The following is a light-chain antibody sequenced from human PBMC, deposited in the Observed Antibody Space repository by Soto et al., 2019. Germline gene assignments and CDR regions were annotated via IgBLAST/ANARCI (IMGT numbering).Light chain of an antibody. CDR2: DAS. V-gene: IGKV1-33*01. Sequence: IQMTQSPSTLSASVGDRITITCRASQTISSWLAWYQEKTGKAPRLLIYDASNLETGVPSRFSGSGSGTDFTITISSLQPEDIATYFCHHYDSPPITFGQGTRLEI. CDR1: QTISSW. CDR3: HHYDSPPIT. J-gene: IGKJ5*01.